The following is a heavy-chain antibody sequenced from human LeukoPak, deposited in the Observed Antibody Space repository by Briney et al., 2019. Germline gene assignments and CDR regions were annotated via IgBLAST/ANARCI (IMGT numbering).Heavy chain of an antibody. Sequence: PGGSLRLSCAASGFIFSSYVMSWVRQAPGKGLEWVSGIGGSGGSTYYADSVKGRFTISRDNSKSTLYLQMDSLRAEDTAVYYCAKCGNSGCHLIDYWGQGTLVTVSS. J-gene: IGHJ4*02. V-gene: IGHV3-23*01. D-gene: IGHD5-12*01. CDR1: GFIFSSYV. CDR2: IGGSGGST. CDR3: AKCGNSGCHLIDY.